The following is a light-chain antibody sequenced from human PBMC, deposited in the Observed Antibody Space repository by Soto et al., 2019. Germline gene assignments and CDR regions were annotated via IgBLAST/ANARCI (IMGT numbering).Light chain of an antibody. J-gene: IGKJ5*01. CDR2: DAS. Sequence: DLQLTQSPSFLSASVGDRVTITCRASQGISSFLAWYQEKPGEAPKLLIYDASTLQSGVPSRFSGSGSGTEFTLTISSLQPEDFATYYCQQLDSYPITFGQGTRLEIK. CDR3: QQLDSYPIT. V-gene: IGKV1-9*01. CDR1: QGISSF.